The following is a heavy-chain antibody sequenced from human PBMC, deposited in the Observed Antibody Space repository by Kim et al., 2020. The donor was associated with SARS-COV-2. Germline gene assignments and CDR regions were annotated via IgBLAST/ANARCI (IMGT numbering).Heavy chain of an antibody. Sequence: SVKVSCKTSGGSFSTYSMNWVRKAPGQGLEWMGAIIPLLGTTDYTQKFQGRITMTANESTSTSFLELNSLGSDDTAVYYCAKSLVELERLSAFDIWGQG. D-gene: IGHD1-1*01. J-gene: IGHJ3*02. V-gene: IGHV1-69*13. CDR3: AKSLVELERLSAFDI. CDR1: GGSFSTYS. CDR2: IIPLLGTT.